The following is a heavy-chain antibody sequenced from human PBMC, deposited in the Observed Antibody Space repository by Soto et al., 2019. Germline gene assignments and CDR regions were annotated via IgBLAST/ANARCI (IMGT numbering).Heavy chain of an antibody. CDR1: GYTLSELS. D-gene: IGHD3-3*01. Sequence: ASVKVSCKVSGYTLSELSMHWVRPAPGKGVGWVGVCDHEDGETNDEQNFQGSTTTTDETTTNAAYMEMSSMRSEDTAVYCCAKKLYYDFWSGYLGWFDPWGQGTLVTVSS. J-gene: IGHJ5*02. CDR2: CDHEDGET. CDR3: AKKLYYDFWSGYLGWFDP. V-gene: IGHV1-24*01.